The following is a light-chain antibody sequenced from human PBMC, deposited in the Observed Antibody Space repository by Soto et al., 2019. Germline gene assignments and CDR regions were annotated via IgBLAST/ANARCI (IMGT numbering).Light chain of an antibody. CDR3: QHADSFPLIT. CDR1: EDISTW. J-gene: IGKJ5*01. V-gene: IGKV1-12*01. CDR2: AAS. Sequence: IQITQSPSSVSASVGDRVTITCRSSEDISTWLAWYQQKPGKAPKLLIYAASSLQSGVPSRFSGSGSGTDFTLTISSLQPEDFATYYCQHADSFPLITFGQGARLEI.